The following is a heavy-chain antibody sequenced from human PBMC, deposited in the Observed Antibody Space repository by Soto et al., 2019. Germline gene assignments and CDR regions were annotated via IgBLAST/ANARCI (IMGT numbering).Heavy chain of an antibody. CDR3: AKGPVWGSYRFGWFDP. J-gene: IGHJ5*02. V-gene: IGHV3-9*01. CDR1: GFTFDDYA. CDR2: TSWNSGSI. D-gene: IGHD3-16*02. Sequence: EVQLVESGGGLVQPGRSLRLSCAASGFTFDDYAMHWVRQAPGKGLEWVSGTSWNSGSIGYADSVKGRFTISRDNAKNSLYLQMNSLRAEDTALYYCAKGPVWGSYRFGWFDPWGQGTLVTVSS.